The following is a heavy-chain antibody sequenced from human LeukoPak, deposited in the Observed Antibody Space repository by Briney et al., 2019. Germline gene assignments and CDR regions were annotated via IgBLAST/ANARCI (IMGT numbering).Heavy chain of an antibody. V-gene: IGHV1-18*04. J-gene: IGHJ4*02. D-gene: IGHD1-1*01. CDR2: ISAYNGNT. CDR1: GYTFTSYC. Sequence: GASVKVSCKTSGYTFTSYCMHWMRQAPGQGLEWMGWISAYNGNTNYAQKLQGRVTMTTDTSTSTAYMELRSLRSDDTAVYYCARDILLLNTGDWNPTGEDYWGQGTLVTVSS. CDR3: ARDILLLNTGDWNPTGEDY.